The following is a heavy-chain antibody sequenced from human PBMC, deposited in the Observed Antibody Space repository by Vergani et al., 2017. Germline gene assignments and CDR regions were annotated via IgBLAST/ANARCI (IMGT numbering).Heavy chain of an antibody. J-gene: IGHJ3*02. CDR3: AKLQQWLVHAFDI. V-gene: IGHV3-30*02. D-gene: IGHD6-19*01. CDR2: IWYDGSKE. CDR1: GFTLSSHA. Sequence: QVQLAESGGGVVQPGRSLRLSCAGSGFTLSSHAMHWVRQAPGKGLEWVAFIWYDGSKEYYADSVKGRFTISRDNSKNTLYLQMNSLRAEDTAVYYCAKLQQWLVHAFDIWGQGTMVTVSS.